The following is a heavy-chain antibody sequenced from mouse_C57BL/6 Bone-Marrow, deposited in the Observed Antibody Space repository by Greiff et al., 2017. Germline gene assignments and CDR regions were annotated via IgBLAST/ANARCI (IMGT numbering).Heavy chain of an antibody. CDR1: GYTFTSYW. J-gene: IGHJ3*01. CDR3: AREDFNYYGSSAAWFAY. Sequence: QVQLQQPGAELVMPGASVKLSCKASGYTFTSYWMHWVKQRPGQGLEWIGEIDPSDSYTNYNQKFKGKSTLTVDKSSSTAYMQHSSLTSEDSAVYYCAREDFNYYGSSAAWFAYWGQGTMVTVSA. V-gene: IGHV1-69*01. D-gene: IGHD1-1*01. CDR2: IDPSDSYT.